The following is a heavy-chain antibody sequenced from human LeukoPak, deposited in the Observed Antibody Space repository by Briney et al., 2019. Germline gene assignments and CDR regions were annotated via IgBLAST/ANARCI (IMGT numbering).Heavy chain of an antibody. V-gene: IGHV3-53*01. Sequence: GGSLRLSCAASEITVSGDYMSWVRQAPGKKLEWVSLIYSVASTYYADSVKGRFTISRDDSNNMLYLQMNSLRPEDTAIYFCARIHSRGREVMNWGQGTLVIVS. D-gene: IGHD3-22*01. CDR2: IYSVAST. CDR1: EITVSGDY. J-gene: IGHJ4*02. CDR3: ARIHSRGREVMN.